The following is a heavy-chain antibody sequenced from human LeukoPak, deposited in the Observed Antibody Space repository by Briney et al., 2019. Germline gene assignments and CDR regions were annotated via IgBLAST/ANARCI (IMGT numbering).Heavy chain of an antibody. CDR2: INHSGST. V-gene: IGHV4-34*01. D-gene: IGHD3-3*01. Sequence: KPSETLSLTCAVYGGSFSGYYWSWIRQPPGKGLEWIGEINHSGSTNYNPSLKSRVTISVDTSKNQFSLKLSSVTAADTAVYYCATTPTRITIFGVVKGDIGYWGQGTLVTVSS. J-gene: IGHJ4*02. CDR3: ATTPTRITIFGVVKGDIGY. CDR1: GGSFSGYY.